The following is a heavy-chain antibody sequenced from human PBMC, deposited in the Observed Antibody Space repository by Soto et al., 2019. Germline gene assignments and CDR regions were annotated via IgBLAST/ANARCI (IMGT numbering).Heavy chain of an antibody. V-gene: IGHV3-7*01. CDR3: ARDFNYCSSTTSCYFLHHVFDI. CDR2: IKQDGSER. J-gene: IGHJ3*02. CDR1: GFTFSSYW. D-gene: IGHD2-2*01. Sequence: PGGSLRLSXAASGFTFSSYWMSWVRQAPGKGLEWVANIKQDGSERYYVDSVKGRFSISRENAKNSLYLQMNSLRAEDTAVYYCARDFNYCSSTTSCYFLHHVFDIWGQGTMVTVS.